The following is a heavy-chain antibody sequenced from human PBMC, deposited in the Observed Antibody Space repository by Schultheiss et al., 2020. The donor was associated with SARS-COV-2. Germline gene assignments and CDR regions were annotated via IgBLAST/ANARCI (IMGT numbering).Heavy chain of an antibody. CDR3: ASVNRNYGDYGGYFDY. CDR2: IYHSGST. V-gene: IGHV4-39*07. D-gene: IGHD4-17*01. J-gene: IGHJ4*02. Sequence: SETLSLTCTVSGGSISSSSYYWGWIRQPPGKGLEWIGSIYHSGSTNYNPSLKSRVTISVDTSKNQFSLKLSSVTAADTAVYYCASVNRNYGDYGGYFDYWGQGTLVTVSS. CDR1: GGSISSSSYY.